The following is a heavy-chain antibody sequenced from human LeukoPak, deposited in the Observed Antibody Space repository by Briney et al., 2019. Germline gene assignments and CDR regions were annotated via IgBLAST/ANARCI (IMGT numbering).Heavy chain of an antibody. D-gene: IGHD3-10*01. V-gene: IGHV1-69*05. CDR3: ARDHSAGYGSGSNWFDP. CDR1: GGTFSSYA. J-gene: IGHJ5*02. Sequence: ASVKVSCKASGGTFSSYAISWVRQAPGQGLEWMGGIIPIFGTANYAQKFQGRVTITTDESTSTAYMELSSLRSEDTAVYYCARDHSAGYGSGSNWFDPWGQGTLVTVSS. CDR2: IIPIFGTA.